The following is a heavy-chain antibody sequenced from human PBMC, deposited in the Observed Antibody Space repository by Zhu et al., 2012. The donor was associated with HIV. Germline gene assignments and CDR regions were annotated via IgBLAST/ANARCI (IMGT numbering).Heavy chain of an antibody. J-gene: IGHJ4*02. Sequence: QVQLQQWGAGLLKPSETLSLTCAVYGGSFSNYYWTWIRQTPGKGLEWIGEINHSGSTNYNPSLKSRVTISVDTSKNQFSLKLSSVTAADTAVYYCARHSRYDILTGWSHFDYWGQGALVTVSS. CDR3: ARHSRYDILTGWSHFDY. V-gene: IGHV4-34*01. CDR1: GGSFSNYY. D-gene: IGHD3-9*01. CDR2: INHSGST.